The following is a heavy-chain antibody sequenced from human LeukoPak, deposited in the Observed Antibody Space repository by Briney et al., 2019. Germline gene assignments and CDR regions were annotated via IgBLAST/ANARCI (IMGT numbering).Heavy chain of an antibody. J-gene: IGHJ4*02. V-gene: IGHV4-39*07. CDR2: IHYSGSI. CDR1: GGSIGSSSYY. CDR3: TRAGGPVAWGFDY. D-gene: IGHD3-16*01. Sequence: PSETLSLTCTVSGGSIGSSSYYWGWIRQPPGKGLEWIGSIHYSGSIYYTPSLKSRVTISLDTSKNQFSLKLSSVTAADTAVYYCTRAGGPVAWGFDYWGQGTLVTVSS.